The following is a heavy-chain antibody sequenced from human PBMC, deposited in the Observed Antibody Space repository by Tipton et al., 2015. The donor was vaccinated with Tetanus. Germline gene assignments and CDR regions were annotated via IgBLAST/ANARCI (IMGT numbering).Heavy chain of an antibody. CDR3: ARDSRVLGPWFY. J-gene: IGHJ4*02. CDR1: GGSISSYY. V-gene: IGHV4-4*07. CDR2: IYISGST. Sequence: TLSLTCTVSGGSISSYYWSWIRQPAGKGLEWIGRIYISGSTNYNPSLKSRVTMSLDTSKNQFSLKLSSVTAADTAVYYCARDSRVLGPWFYWGQGTLVTVSS. D-gene: IGHD3-16*01.